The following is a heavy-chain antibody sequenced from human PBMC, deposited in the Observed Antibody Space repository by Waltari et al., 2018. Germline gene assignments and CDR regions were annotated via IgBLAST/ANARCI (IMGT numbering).Heavy chain of an antibody. J-gene: IGHJ4*02. Sequence: QVQLVQSGAEVKKPGASVKVSCKASGYTFTSYAMHWVRQAPGQRLEWMGWINAGNGNTKYSQKFQGRVTITRDTSASTAYMELSSLRSEDTAVYYCARVSPSVGATPFDYWGQGTLVTVSS. CDR1: GYTFTSYA. CDR3: ARVSPSVGATPFDY. V-gene: IGHV1-3*01. CDR2: INAGNGNT. D-gene: IGHD1-26*01.